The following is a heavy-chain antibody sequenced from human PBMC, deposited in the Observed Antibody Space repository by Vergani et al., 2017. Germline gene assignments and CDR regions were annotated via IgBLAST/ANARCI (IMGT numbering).Heavy chain of an antibody. J-gene: IGHJ4*02. CDR2: IKSDGSIT. CDR3: ARGNIAATGMDY. V-gene: IGHV3-74*03. CDR1: GFSFNSYW. Sequence: DVHLAESGGGFFQPGGSLRLSCSASGFSFNSYWMHWVRQVPGKGLLWVSRIKSDGSITAYADSVKGRFTISRDNAQNTLYLQMNSLRVEDTGVYYCARGNIAATGMDYWGQGTRVTVSS. D-gene: IGHD6-13*01.